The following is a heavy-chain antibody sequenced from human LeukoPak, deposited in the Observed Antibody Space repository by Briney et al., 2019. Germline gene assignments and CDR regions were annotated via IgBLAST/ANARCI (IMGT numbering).Heavy chain of an antibody. J-gene: IGHJ4*02. V-gene: IGHV4-59*11. D-gene: IGHD2-2*02. Sequence: PSETLSLTCTVSGGSISSHYWSWLRQPPGKGLQWVGYTYHSGSTNYNPSLKSRVTVSVDTSKNQFSLKLSSVTAADTAVYYCARAEDCGSTSCYMGLDYWGQGTLVTVSS. CDR3: ARAEDCGSTSCYMGLDY. CDR1: GGSISSHY. CDR2: TYHSGST.